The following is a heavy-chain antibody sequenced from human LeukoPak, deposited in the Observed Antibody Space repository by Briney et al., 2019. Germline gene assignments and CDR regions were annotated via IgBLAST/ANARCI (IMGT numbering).Heavy chain of an antibody. CDR3: ARVGSSSWYYFDY. CDR2: INHSGST. V-gene: IGHV4-34*01. D-gene: IGHD6-13*01. CDR1: GGSFSGYY. J-gene: IGHJ4*02. Sequence: SETLSLTCAVYGGSFSGYYWSWIRQPPGKGLEWIREINHSGSTNYTPSLKSRVTISVDTSKNQFSLKLSAVTAADTAVYYCARVGSSSWYYFDYWGQGTLVTVSS.